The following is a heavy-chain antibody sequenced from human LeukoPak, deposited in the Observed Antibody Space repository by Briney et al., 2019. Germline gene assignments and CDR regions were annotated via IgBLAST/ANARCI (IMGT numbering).Heavy chain of an antibody. CDR2: IYRGGST. CDR3: ATSSQGTYYFDY. J-gene: IGHJ4*02. V-gene: IGHV3-53*01. CDR1: GFTVSSNY. D-gene: IGHD3-10*01. Sequence: GGSLRLSCAASGFTVSSNYMSWVRQAPGKGLEWVSIIYRGGSTYNADSVKGRFTISRDNSKNTLYLQMNSLRAEDTAVYYCATSSQGTYYFDYWGQGTLVTVSS.